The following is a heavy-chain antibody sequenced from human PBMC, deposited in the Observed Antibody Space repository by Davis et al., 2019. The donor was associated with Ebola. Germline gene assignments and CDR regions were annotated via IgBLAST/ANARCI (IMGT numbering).Heavy chain of an antibody. CDR2: INSDGSST. CDR1: GFTFSSYW. V-gene: IGHV3-74*01. Sequence: HTGGSLRLSCAASGFTFSSYWMHWVRQAPGKGLVWVSRINSDGSSTSYADSVKGRFTISRDNSKNTLYLQMNSLRAEDTAVYYCARDPYNYGSGSYGFWFDPWGQGTLVTVSS. J-gene: IGHJ5*02. CDR3: ARDPYNYGSGSYGFWFDP. D-gene: IGHD3-10*01.